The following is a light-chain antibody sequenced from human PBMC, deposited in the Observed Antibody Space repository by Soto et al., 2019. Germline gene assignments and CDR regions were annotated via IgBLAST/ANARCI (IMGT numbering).Light chain of an antibody. CDR3: QQYNKWPLFT. Sequence: ETVLTQSPATFSVSPGERATLSCRASQSIGSNLAWYQQRPRQPPRLLIYGASTRATGVPARFSGSGSGTEFTLTINSLQSEDFALYYCQQYNKWPLFTFGPGTKVDIK. CDR2: GAS. CDR1: QSIGSN. J-gene: IGKJ3*01. V-gene: IGKV3-15*01.